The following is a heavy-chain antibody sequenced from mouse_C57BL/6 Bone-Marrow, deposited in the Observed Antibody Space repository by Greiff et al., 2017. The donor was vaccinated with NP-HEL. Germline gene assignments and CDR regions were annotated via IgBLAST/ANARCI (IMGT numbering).Heavy chain of an antibody. Sequence: QVQLKESGAELVKPGASVKISCKASGYTFTTYPIEWMKQNHGKSLEWIGNFHPYNDGTKYNEKFKGKATLTVEKSSSTVYLELSRFSSDYSAVYYCARGSRGFAYWGQGTTLTVSS. CDR1: GYTFTTYP. CDR2: FHPYNDGT. J-gene: IGHJ2*01. CDR3: ARGSRGFAY. V-gene: IGHV1-47*01.